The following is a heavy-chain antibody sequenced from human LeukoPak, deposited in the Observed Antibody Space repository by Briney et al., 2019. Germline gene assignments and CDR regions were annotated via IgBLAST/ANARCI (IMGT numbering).Heavy chain of an antibody. CDR3: ARVKAPGLRYSDWLPKNWFDP. D-gene: IGHD3-9*01. J-gene: IGHJ5*02. CDR1: GYTFTSYG. Sequence: ASVNVSCKASGYTFTSYGISWVRQAPGQGLEWMGWISAYNGNTNYAQKLQGRATMTTDTSTSTAYMELRSLRSDDTAVYYCARVKAPGLRYSDWLPKNWFDPWGQGTLVTVSS. V-gene: IGHV1-18*01. CDR2: ISAYNGNT.